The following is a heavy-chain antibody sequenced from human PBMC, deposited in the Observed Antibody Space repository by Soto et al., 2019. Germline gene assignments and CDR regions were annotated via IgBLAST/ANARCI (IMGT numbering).Heavy chain of an antibody. J-gene: IGHJ4*02. V-gene: IGHV1-69*02. CDR2: IIPILGIA. Sequence: QVQLVQSGAEVKKPGSSVKVSCKASGGTFSSYTISWVRQAPGQGLEWMGRIIPILGIANYAQKFQGRVTITADKSTSTAYMELSSLRSEDTAVYYCAAASRDGYNLNGRDWGQGTLVTVSS. CDR3: AAASRDGYNLNGRD. D-gene: IGHD5-12*01. CDR1: GGTFSSYT.